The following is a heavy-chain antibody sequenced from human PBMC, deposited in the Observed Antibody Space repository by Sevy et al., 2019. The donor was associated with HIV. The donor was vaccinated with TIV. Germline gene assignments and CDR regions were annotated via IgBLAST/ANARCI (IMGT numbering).Heavy chain of an antibody. D-gene: IGHD3-10*01. J-gene: IGHJ6*03. Sequence: GESLKISCAASGFTFDDYGMSWVRQAPGKGLEWVSGINWNGGSTGYADSVKGRFTISRDNAKNSLYLQMKSLRAEDTALYYCARSFYGSGSQRYYYYYMDVWGKGTTVTVSS. CDR2: INWNGGST. V-gene: IGHV3-20*04. CDR3: ARSFYGSGSQRYYYYYMDV. CDR1: GFTFDDYG.